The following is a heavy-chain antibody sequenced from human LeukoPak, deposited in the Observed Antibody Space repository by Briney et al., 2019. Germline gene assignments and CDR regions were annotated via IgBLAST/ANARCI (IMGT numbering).Heavy chain of an antibody. D-gene: IGHD4-11*01. CDR1: GYSISSGYY. CDR2: IYRSGST. V-gene: IGHV4-38-2*02. CDR3: ARNAGDYTKPSDY. J-gene: IGHJ4*02. Sequence: PSETLSLTCTVSGYSISSGYYWGWIRPPPGKGLEWIGTIYRSGSTYYNPSLKRRVAISVDTSRNQFSLQLSSVTAADTAVYYCARNAGDYTKPSDYWGQGTLVTVSS.